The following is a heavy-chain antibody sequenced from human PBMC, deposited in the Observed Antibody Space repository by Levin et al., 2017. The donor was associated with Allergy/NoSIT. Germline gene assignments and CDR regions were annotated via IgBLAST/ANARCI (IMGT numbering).Heavy chain of an antibody. D-gene: IGHD3-3*01. J-gene: IGHJ6*02. CDR3: AKGTVRFLEWFWYGMAV. Sequence: GGSLRLSCAASGFTFSNYGIHWVRQAPGKGLEWVAVISYDGTNKYYADSVKGRFTISRDNSKNTLYLQMNSLRAEDTAVYYCAKGTVRFLEWFWYGMAVWGQGTTVTVSS. V-gene: IGHV3-30*18. CDR2: ISYDGTNK. CDR1: GFTFSNYG.